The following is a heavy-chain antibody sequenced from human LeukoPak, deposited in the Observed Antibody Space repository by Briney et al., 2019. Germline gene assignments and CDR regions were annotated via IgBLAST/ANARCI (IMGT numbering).Heavy chain of an antibody. Sequence: PGGSLRLSCAASGFTFSSYAMHWVRQGPGKGLEWVAVISYDGSTQYSADSVKVRFTIYRDSSKNTLYLQMDSRRAEDTAVYYCARDRGSYDSSGYYNWGQGTLVTVSS. CDR2: ISYDGSTQ. V-gene: IGHV3-30*01. J-gene: IGHJ4*02. CDR3: ARDRGSYDSSGYYN. CDR1: GFTFSSYA. D-gene: IGHD3-22*01.